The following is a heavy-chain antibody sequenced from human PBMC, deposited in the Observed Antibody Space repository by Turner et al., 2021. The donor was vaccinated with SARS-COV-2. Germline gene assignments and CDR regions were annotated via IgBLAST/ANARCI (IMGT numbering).Heavy chain of an antibody. CDR3: ATSTVAGTELNYYGMDV. V-gene: IGHV4-39*01. CDR1: SGSISSSAYY. Sequence: QLQLQESGPGLVKPSETLSLTCTVSSGSISSSAYYWGWIRQPPGKGLEWIGSFFYSGSTYYSPSLKSRITISVDTSKNQFSLNLSSVTAADTAVYYCATSTVAGTELNYYGMDVWGQGTTVTVSS. D-gene: IGHD6-13*01. CDR2: FFYSGST. J-gene: IGHJ6*02.